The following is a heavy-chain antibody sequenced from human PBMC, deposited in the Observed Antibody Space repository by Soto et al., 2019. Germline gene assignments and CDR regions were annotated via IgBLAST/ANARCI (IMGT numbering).Heavy chain of an antibody. CDR2: IWYDGSNK. D-gene: IGHD2-2*01. Sequence: PGGSLRLSCAASGFTFSSYGMHWVRQAPGKGLEWVAVIWYDGSNKYYADSVKGRFTISRDNSKNTLYLQMNSLRAEDTAVYYCARGIRHSPHLPYAFFDYWGQGTLVTVSS. CDR3: ARGIRHSPHLPYAFFDY. V-gene: IGHV3-33*01. CDR1: GFTFSSYG. J-gene: IGHJ4*02.